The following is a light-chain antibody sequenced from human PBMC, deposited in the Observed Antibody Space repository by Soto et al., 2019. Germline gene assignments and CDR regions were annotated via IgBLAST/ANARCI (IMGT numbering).Light chain of an antibody. Sequence: QAVVTQPPSVSGAPGQRVTISCTGSSSNIGAGYDVHWYQQLPGTAPKLLIYGNSNRPSGVPDRFSGSKSGTSASLAITGLQAEDEVDYYCQSYDSSPSGPVFGGGTNLTVL. J-gene: IGLJ2*01. CDR3: QSYDSSPSGPV. CDR1: SSNIGAGYD. CDR2: GNS. V-gene: IGLV1-40*01.